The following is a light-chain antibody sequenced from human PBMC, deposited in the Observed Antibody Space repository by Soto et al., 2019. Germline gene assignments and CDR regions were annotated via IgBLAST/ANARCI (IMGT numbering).Light chain of an antibody. J-gene: IGKJ4*01. CDR2: DTS. CDR3: QQYEIWPLT. CDR1: QSVHNN. V-gene: IGKV3-15*01. Sequence: EVVMTQSPATLSVSPGDRATLSCRASQSVHNNLAWYQQKPGQAPRLLIFDTSTRAPDIPIRFTGGGSGTEFTLTISSLQSEDSAVYYCQQYEIWPLTFGGGTKVEIK.